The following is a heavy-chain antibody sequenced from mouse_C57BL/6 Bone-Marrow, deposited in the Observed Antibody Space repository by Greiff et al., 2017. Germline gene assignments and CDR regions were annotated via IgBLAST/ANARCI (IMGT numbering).Heavy chain of an antibody. V-gene: IGHV1-50*01. CDR2: IDPSDIYA. CDR1: GYTFPSSW. D-gene: IGHD3-2*02. Sequence: QVQLQQPGPELVKPRASVQLSCKPSGYTFPSSWLQWVQQRPGQGLECIREIDPSDIYANYPHQFTGTATFTVDPSSRTAYMQRSSLTSEDAAVYYCGQLSPYCDNWGQCAT. CDR3: GQLSPYCDN. J-gene: IGHJ2*01.